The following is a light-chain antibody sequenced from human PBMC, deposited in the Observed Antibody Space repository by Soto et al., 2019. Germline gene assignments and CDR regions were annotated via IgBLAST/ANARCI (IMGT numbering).Light chain of an antibody. CDR2: EAS. Sequence: DIQMTQSPSTLSASVGDRDTITCRASQSISSWLAWYQQKPGKAPKRLIYEASSLESGAPSRFSGSGSGTEFTHPISSPQPDDFATYYCQQYNSYPLTFGGGNKVVLK. J-gene: IGKJ4*01. V-gene: IGKV1-5*01. CDR1: QSISSW. CDR3: QQYNSYPLT.